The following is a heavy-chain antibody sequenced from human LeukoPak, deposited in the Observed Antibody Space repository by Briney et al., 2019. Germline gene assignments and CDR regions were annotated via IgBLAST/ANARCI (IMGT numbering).Heavy chain of an antibody. V-gene: IGHV3-30*18. J-gene: IGHJ6*02. CDR1: GFTFSSYG. Sequence: GGSLRLSCAASGFTFSSYGMHWVRQAPGKGLEWVAVISYDGSNKYYADSVKGRFTISRDNSKNTLYLQMNSLRAEDTAVYYCAKDCLGFVVTTLRYCGMDVWGQGTTVTVSS. CDR3: AKDCLGFVVTTLRYCGMDV. CDR2: ISYDGSNK. D-gene: IGHD4-11*01.